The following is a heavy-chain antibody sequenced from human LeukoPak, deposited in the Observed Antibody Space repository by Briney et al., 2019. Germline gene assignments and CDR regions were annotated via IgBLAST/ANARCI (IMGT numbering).Heavy chain of an antibody. CDR3: ARGRYDSGSYYSIFVY. Sequence: GGSLRLSCAASGFSFTNYNMNWVRQAPGKGLEWVSSITKGSNYMYYADSVRGRFTISRDDAKASLSLQMDSLRAEDTAMYYCARGRYDSGSYYSIFVYWGQGTLVTVSS. CDR1: GFSFTNYN. D-gene: IGHD3-22*01. CDR2: ITKGSNYM. J-gene: IGHJ4*02. V-gene: IGHV3-21*01.